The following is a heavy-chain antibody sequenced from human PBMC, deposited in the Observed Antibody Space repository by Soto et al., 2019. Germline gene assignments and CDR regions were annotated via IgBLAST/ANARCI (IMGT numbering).Heavy chain of an antibody. V-gene: IGHV3-15*01. J-gene: IGHJ4*02. CDR2: IKSKTDGGTT. Sequence: GGSLRLSCAASGFTFSNAWMTWVRQAPGKGLEWVGRIKSKTDGGTTDYAAPVKGRSTISRDDSRNMLYLQMNSLKTEDTALYYCVTDTNDYDSRGYYYRDYWGQGTLVTVSS. CDR1: GFTFSNAW. CDR3: VTDTNDYDSRGYYYRDY. D-gene: IGHD3-22*01.